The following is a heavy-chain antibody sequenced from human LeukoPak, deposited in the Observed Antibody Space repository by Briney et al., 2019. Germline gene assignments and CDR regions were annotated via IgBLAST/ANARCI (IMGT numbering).Heavy chain of an antibody. CDR2: IYYSGST. J-gene: IGHJ6*02. CDR3: ARTFSGSYYHYGMDV. D-gene: IGHD1-26*01. CDR1: GGSISSYY. V-gene: IGHV4-59*01. Sequence: SETLSLTCTVSGGSISSYYWSWIRQPPGKGLEWIGYIYYSGSTNYNPSLKSRVTISVDTSKNQFSLKLSSVTAADTAVYYCARTFSGSYYHYGMDVWGQGITVTVSS.